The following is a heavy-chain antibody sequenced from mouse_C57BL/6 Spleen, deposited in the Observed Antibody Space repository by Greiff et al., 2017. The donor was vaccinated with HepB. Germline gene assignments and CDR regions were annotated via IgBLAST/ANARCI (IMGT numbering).Heavy chain of an antibody. D-gene: IGHD3-2*02. V-gene: IGHV1-82*01. CDR3: ARDSSGYDAMDY. CDR1: GYAFSSSW. CDR2: IYPGDGDT. J-gene: IGHJ4*01. Sequence: VQLQQSGPELVKPGASVKISCKASGYAFSSSWMNWVKQRPGKGLEWIGRIYPGDGDTNYNGKFKGKATLTADKSSSTAYMKLSSLTSEDSAVYFCARDSSGYDAMDYWGQGTSVTVSS.